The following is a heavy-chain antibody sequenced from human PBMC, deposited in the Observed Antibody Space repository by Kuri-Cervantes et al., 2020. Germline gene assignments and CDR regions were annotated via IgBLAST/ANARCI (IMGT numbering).Heavy chain of an antibody. D-gene: IGHD4-11*01. CDR1: GFTFSSYW. J-gene: IGHJ4*02. Sequence: GESLKISCAASGFTFSSYWMSWVRQAPGKGLEWVANIKQDGSEKYYVDSVKGRFTISRDNAKNSLYLQLDSLRAEDAAVYYCSLTTKYYFDSWGQGTLVTVSS. CDR3: SLTTKYYFDS. CDR2: IKQDGSEK. V-gene: IGHV3-7*03.